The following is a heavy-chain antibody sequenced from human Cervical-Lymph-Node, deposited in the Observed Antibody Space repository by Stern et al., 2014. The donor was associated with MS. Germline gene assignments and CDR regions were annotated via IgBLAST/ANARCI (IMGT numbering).Heavy chain of an antibody. Sequence: QVTLRESGPTLVKPTQTLTLTCTFSGFSLSTSGVGVGWIRQPPGKALEWVALIYWDADKRYSPSLKSRLTITKDTSKNQVVLTITNMDPVDTATYYCPRLHIVDAFDIWGQGTMVTVSS. D-gene: IGHD2-21*01. J-gene: IGHJ3*02. CDR2: IYWDADK. CDR3: PRLHIVDAFDI. V-gene: IGHV2-5*02. CDR1: GFSLSTSGVG.